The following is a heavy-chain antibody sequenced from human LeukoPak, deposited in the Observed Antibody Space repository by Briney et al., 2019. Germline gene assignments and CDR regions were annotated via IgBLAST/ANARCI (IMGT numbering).Heavy chain of an antibody. J-gene: IGHJ4*02. CDR1: GFTFSSYA. Sequence: GGSLRLSCAVSGFTFSSYAMSWVRQAPGKGLEWVSAIGGSGGSAFYADSAKGRFTISRDNSKNTLYLQMNSLRAEDTAVYYCARVSGSGSYKSFDYWGQGTLVTVSS. V-gene: IGHV3-23*01. CDR3: ARVSGSGSYKSFDY. CDR2: IGGSGGSA. D-gene: IGHD3-10*01.